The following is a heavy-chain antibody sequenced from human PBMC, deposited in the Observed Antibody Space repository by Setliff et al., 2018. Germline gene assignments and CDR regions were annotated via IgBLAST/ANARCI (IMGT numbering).Heavy chain of an antibody. V-gene: IGHV4-34*01. D-gene: IGHD3-3*01. J-gene: IGHJ4*02. CDR1: GASFSNYY. CDR3: RFWSGCYKNDY. Sequence: SETLSLTCTVYGASFSNYYWGWVRQPPEERLEWIGEIDHSGRTKYNPSLKGRVTISVDTSKNQFSLRLSSVTAADTAVYYCRFWSGCYKNDYWGQGTVVTVSS. CDR2: IDHSGRT.